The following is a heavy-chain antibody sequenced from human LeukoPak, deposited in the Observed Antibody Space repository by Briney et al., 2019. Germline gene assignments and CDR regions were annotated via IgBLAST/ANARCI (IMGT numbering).Heavy chain of an antibody. CDR1: GGSISSYY. V-gene: IGHV4-59*08. D-gene: IGHD3-10*01. CDR3: ARLNYGSGSYYPATLDY. J-gene: IGHJ4*02. CDR2: IYYSGST. Sequence: PSETLSLTCTVSGGSISSYYWGWLRQPPGKGLEWIGYIYYSGSTNYNPSLKSRVTISVDTSKNQFSLKLSSVTAADTAVYYCARLNYGSGSYYPATLDYWGQGTLVTVSS.